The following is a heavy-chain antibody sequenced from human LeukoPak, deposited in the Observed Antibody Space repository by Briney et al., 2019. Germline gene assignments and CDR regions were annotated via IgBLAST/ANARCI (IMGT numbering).Heavy chain of an antibody. CDR2: IYHGGNT. V-gene: IGHV4-38-2*01. J-gene: IGHJ4*02. D-gene: IGHD3-3*01. CDR3: ARHLNSIFGVATPDY. Sequence: KPSETLSLTCAVSGYSISSDYYWGWIRQPPGKGLEWIGSIYHGGNTYYNPSLKSRVSISVDISKNQFSLKLSSVTAADTAVYYCARHLNSIFGVATPDYWGQGTLVTVSS. CDR1: GYSISSDYY.